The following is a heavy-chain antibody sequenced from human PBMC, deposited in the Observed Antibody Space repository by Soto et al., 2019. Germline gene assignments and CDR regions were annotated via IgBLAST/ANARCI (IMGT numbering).Heavy chain of an antibody. Sequence: SETLSLTCAVYGGSFSGYYWSWIRQPPGKGLEWIGEINHSGSTNYNPSLKSRVTISVDTSKNQFSLKLSSVTAADTAVYYCARGTLPARTQTKYSYGFYYFDYWGQGTRVTVSS. CDR1: GGSFSGYY. V-gene: IGHV4-34*01. CDR2: INHSGST. J-gene: IGHJ4*02. CDR3: ARGTLPARTQTKYSYGFYYFDY. D-gene: IGHD5-18*01.